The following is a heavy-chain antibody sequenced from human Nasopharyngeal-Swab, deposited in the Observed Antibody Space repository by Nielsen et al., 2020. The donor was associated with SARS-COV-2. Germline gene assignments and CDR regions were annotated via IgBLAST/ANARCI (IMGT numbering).Heavy chain of an antibody. CDR3: ARDPHVDTAMDPGYYGMDV. J-gene: IGHJ6*02. CDR1: GFTFSRYG. Sequence: GSLRLSCAASGFTFSRYGMHWVRQAPGKGLEWVAVIWYDGSNKYYADSVKGRFTISRDNSKNTLYLQMNSLRAEDTAVYYCARDPHVDTAMDPGYYGMDVWGQGTTVTVSS. D-gene: IGHD5-18*01. CDR2: IWYDGSNK. V-gene: IGHV3-33*01.